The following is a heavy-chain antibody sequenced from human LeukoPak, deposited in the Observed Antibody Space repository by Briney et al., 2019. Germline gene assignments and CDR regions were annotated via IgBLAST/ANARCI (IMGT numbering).Heavy chain of an antibody. CDR2: IYHSGST. CDR1: GYSIGSGYY. J-gene: IGHJ3*02. Sequence: SETLSLTCTVSGYSIGSGYYWGWIRQPPGKGLEWIGSIYHSGSTYNNPSLKSRVTISVDTSKNQFSLKLSSVTAADTAVYYCARAAMVRGSPTAFDIWGQGTMVTVSS. D-gene: IGHD3-10*01. V-gene: IGHV4-38-2*02. CDR3: ARAAMVRGSPTAFDI.